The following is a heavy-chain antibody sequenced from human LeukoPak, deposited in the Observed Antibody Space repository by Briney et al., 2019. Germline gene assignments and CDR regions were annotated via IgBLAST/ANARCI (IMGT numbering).Heavy chain of an antibody. J-gene: IGHJ4*02. CDR3: ARPSSSVLLWFGELSY. Sequence: ASVKVSCKASGYTFTGYYMHWVRQAPGQGLEWMGWINPNSGGTNYAQKFQGRVTMTRDTSISTAYMELSRLRSDDTAVYYCARPSSSVLLWFGELSYWGQGTLVTVSS. V-gene: IGHV1-2*02. CDR2: INPNSGGT. D-gene: IGHD3-10*01. CDR1: GYTFTGYY.